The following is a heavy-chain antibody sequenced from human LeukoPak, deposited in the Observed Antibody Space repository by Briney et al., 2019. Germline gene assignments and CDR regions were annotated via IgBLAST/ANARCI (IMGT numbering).Heavy chain of an antibody. Sequence: PGGSLRLSCAASGFTFSSYGVHWVRQAPGKGLEWVAVIWYDGSNKYYADSVKGRFTISRDNSKNTLYLQMNSLRAEDTAVYYCARDPRTLGDAFDIWGQGTMVTVSS. CDR2: IWYDGSNK. V-gene: IGHV3-33*01. CDR1: GFTFSSYG. CDR3: ARDPRTLGDAFDI. J-gene: IGHJ3*02. D-gene: IGHD1-14*01.